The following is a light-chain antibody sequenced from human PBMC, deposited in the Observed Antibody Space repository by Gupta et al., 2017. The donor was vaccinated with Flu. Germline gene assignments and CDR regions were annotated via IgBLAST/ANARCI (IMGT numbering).Light chain of an antibody. CDR3: QQRCNWPLT. CDR1: QSVSTS. J-gene: IGKJ4*01. V-gene: IGKV3-11*01. Sequence: EIVLTQSPATLSLSPGERATLSCRASQSVSTSLAWYQQRPGQAPRLLIYNASNRATGIPARFSGSGSGTDFTLTISSLEPEDFAVYYCQQRCNWPLTFGGGTKVEIK. CDR2: NAS.